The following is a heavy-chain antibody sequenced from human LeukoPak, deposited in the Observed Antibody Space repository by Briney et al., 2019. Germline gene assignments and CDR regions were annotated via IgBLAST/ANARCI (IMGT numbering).Heavy chain of an antibody. CDR1: GFTFSSYS. J-gene: IGHJ3*02. CDR2: ISSSSSYI. D-gene: IGHD5-18*01. Sequence: GGSLRLSCAASGFTFSSYSMNWVRRAPGKGLEWVSFISSSSSYIYYADSVKGRFTISRDNAQNSLYLQMHSLRAEDTAVYYCANLPRGYSYGCDAFDIWGQGTMVTVSS. V-gene: IGHV3-21*01. CDR3: ANLPRGYSYGCDAFDI.